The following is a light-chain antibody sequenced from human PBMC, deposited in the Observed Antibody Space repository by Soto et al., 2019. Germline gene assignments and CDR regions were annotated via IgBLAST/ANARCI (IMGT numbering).Light chain of an antibody. CDR1: SSDVGGYNY. Sequence: QSVLPQPASVSGSPGQSITISCTGTSSDVGGYNYVSWYQQHPGKAPKLMIYEVSNRPSGVSNRFSGSKSGNTASLTISGLQAEDEADYYCSFYTTTTTYIFGPGP. J-gene: IGLJ1*01. V-gene: IGLV2-14*01. CDR2: EVS. CDR3: SFYTTTTTYI.